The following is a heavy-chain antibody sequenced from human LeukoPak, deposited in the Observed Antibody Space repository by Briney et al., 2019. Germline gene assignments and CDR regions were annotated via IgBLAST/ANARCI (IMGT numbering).Heavy chain of an antibody. Sequence: PSETLSLTCTVSGGSISSYYWSWIRQPPGKGLEWIGSIYYSGSTYYNPSLKSRVTISVDTSKNQFSLKLSSVTAADTAVYYCARASDYYDSSGPAGFDPWGQGTLVTVSS. CDR2: IYYSGST. V-gene: IGHV4-39*07. J-gene: IGHJ5*02. CDR1: GGSISSYY. D-gene: IGHD3-22*01. CDR3: ARASDYYDSSGPAGFDP.